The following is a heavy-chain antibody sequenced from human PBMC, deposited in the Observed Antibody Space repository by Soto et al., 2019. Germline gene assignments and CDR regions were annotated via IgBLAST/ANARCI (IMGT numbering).Heavy chain of an antibody. J-gene: IGHJ6*02. CDR3: ATKGRWYVGYYYYGMDV. D-gene: IGHD6-13*01. Sequence: ASVKVSCKVSGYTLTELSMHWVRQAPRKGLEWMGGFDPEDGETIYAQKFQGRVTMTEDTSPDTAYMELSSLRSEDTAVYYCATKGRWYVGYYYYGMDVWGQGTTVTVSS. V-gene: IGHV1-24*01. CDR1: GYTLTELS. CDR2: FDPEDGET.